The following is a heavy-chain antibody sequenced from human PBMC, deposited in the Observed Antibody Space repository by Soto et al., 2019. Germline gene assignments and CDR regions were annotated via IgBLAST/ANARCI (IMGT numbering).Heavy chain of an antibody. CDR1: GFTFGDYA. D-gene: IGHD3-3*01. CDR3: TRDSRSERFLEWFYNHYGMDV. Sequence: GGSLRLSFTASGFTFGDYAMSWFRQAPGKGLEWVGFIRSKAYGGTTEYAASVKGRFTISRDDSKSIAYLQMKSLKKENKAKNYCTRDSRSERFLEWFYNHYGMDVWGQGT. J-gene: IGHJ6*02. V-gene: IGHV3-49*03. CDR2: IRSKAYGGTT.